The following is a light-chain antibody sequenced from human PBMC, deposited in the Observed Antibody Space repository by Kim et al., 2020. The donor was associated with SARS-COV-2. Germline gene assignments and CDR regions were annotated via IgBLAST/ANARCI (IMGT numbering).Light chain of an antibody. CDR2: RNS. Sequence: QSVLTQPPSASGTPGQRVTMSCSGSSSNIGNNNVCWYQQFPGAAPKLLIYRNSQRPSGVPDRFSGSKSGTSASLTINGLRSEDEAEYSCAAWDDSLRGPVFGGGTQLTVL. CDR1: SSNIGNNN. V-gene: IGLV1-47*01. CDR3: AAWDDSLRGPV. J-gene: IGLJ2*01.